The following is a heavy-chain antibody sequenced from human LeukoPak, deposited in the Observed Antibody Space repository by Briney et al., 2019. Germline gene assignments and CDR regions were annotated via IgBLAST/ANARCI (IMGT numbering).Heavy chain of an antibody. J-gene: IGHJ4*02. V-gene: IGHV4-39*01. Sequence: SETLSLTCTVSGGSISSSSYYWGWRRQPPGKGLEWIGSIYYSASTYYNPSLKRRFTISVYTSKNQFSLKLSSVTAADTAVYYCARKITVWGSYPRHLSPFDYWGQGTLVTVSS. D-gene: IGHD3-16*02. CDR2: IYYSAST. CDR1: GGSISSSSYY. CDR3: ARKITVWGSYPRHLSPFDY.